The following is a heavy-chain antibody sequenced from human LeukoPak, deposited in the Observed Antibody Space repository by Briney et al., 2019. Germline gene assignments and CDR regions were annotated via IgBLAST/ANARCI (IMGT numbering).Heavy chain of an antibody. CDR1: GFTFSSYW. CDR3: ASKELRGPFDY. Sequence: PGGSLRLSCAASGFTFSSYWMNWVRQAPGKGLEWVANIKRDGSEEYYVDSVKGRFTISRDNAKNSLYLQMDSLRAEDTAVYYCASKELRGPFDYWGQGTLVTVSS. J-gene: IGHJ4*02. D-gene: IGHD1-26*01. CDR2: IKRDGSEE. V-gene: IGHV3-7*01.